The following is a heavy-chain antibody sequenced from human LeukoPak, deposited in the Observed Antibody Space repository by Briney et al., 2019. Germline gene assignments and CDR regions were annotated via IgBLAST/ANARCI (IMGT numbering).Heavy chain of an antibody. CDR3: AKDLESVYSLDAFDI. CDR2: ISYDGSNK. Sequence: PGGSLRLSCAASGFTFSSYGMHWVRQAPGKGLEWVAVISYDGSNKYYADSVKGRFTISRDNSKNTLYLQMNSLRAEDTAVYHCAKDLESVYSLDAFDIWGQGTMVTVSS. J-gene: IGHJ3*02. D-gene: IGHD1-26*01. V-gene: IGHV3-30*18. CDR1: GFTFSSYG.